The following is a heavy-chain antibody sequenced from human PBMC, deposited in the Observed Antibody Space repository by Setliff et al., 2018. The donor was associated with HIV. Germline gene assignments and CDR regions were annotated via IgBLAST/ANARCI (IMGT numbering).Heavy chain of an antibody. Sequence: SETLSLTCNVSGGSISTYYWSWIRQPPGKGLEWLGYVSYSGSTNFNPSLESRLAMSVDMSKNHFSLKLRSVTAADTAVYYCAGHGHFYDSSSSDAFDIWGHGTMVTVSS. CDR3: AGHGHFYDSSSSDAFDI. CDR2: VSYSGST. D-gene: IGHD3-22*01. CDR1: GGSISTYY. J-gene: IGHJ3*02. V-gene: IGHV4-59*08.